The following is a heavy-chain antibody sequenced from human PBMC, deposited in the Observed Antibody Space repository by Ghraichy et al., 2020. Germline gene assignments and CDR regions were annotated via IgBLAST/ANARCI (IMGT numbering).Heavy chain of an antibody. Sequence: GGSLRLSCAASGFTFSSYSINWVRQAPGKGLEWVSSISSSSTYIYYADEVKGRFTVSRDNAKNSLYLQMNSLRAEDTAVYYCAKDGHSGYDLDCWGQGTLVTVSA. J-gene: IGHJ4*02. D-gene: IGHD5-12*01. CDR1: GFTFSSYS. V-gene: IGHV3-21*01. CDR3: AKDGHSGYDLDC. CDR2: ISSSSTYI.